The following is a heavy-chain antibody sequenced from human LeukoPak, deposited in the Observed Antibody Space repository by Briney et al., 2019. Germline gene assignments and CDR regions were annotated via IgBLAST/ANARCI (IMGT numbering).Heavy chain of an antibody. D-gene: IGHD2-2*01. J-gene: IGHJ3*02. Sequence: GGSLRLSCAASGFTFSSYAMGWVRQAPGKGLEWVSAISGSGGSTYYADSVKGRFTISRDNSKNTLYLQMNSLRAEDTAVYYCAKEMVPAAMPGPPNDAFDIWGQGTMVTVSS. CDR1: GFTFSSYA. CDR2: ISGSGGST. CDR3: AKEMVPAAMPGPPNDAFDI. V-gene: IGHV3-23*01.